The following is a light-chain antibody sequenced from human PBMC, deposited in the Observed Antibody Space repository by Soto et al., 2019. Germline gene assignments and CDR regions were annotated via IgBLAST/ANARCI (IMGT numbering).Light chain of an antibody. V-gene: IGLV1-44*01. J-gene: IGLJ3*02. CDR1: SSNIGRNT. CDR3: AVWDNSLNGRV. CDR2: SNS. Sequence: VLTQPPSASGTPGQRVTISCSGSSSNIGRNTVNWYQQFPGTAPKLLMYSNSQRPSGVPDRFSGSRSGTSASLAISGLQSGDEADYYCAVWDNSLNGRVFGGGTKLTVL.